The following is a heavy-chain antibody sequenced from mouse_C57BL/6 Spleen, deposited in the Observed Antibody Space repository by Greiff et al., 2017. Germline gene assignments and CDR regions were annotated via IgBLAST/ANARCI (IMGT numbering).Heavy chain of an antibody. D-gene: IGHD2-3*01. J-gene: IGHJ4*01. V-gene: IGHV1-5*01. Sequence: VHVKQSGTVLARPGASVKMSCKTSGYTFTSYWMHWVKQRPGQGLEWIGAIYPGNSDTSYNQKFKGKAKLTAVTSASTAYMEHSSLTSEDSAVYYCTRSSDGWFYAMDYWGQGTSVTVSS. CDR3: TRSSDGWFYAMDY. CDR1: GYTFTSYW. CDR2: IYPGNSDT.